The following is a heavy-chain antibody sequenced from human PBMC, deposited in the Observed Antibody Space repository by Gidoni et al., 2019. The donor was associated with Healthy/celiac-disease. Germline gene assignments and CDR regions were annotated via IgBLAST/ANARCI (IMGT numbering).Heavy chain of an antibody. Sequence: EVQLLESGGGLVQPGGSLRLSCSASGFPFSSYAMSWVRQAPGKGLEGGSAISGSGGSTYYADSVKGRFTISRDNSKNTLYLQMNSLRAEDTAVYYCAKVGGRYSYGLGYFDYWGQGTLVTVSS. CDR2: ISGSGGST. D-gene: IGHD5-18*01. V-gene: IGHV3-23*01. CDR1: GFPFSSYA. J-gene: IGHJ4*02. CDR3: AKVGGRYSYGLGYFDY.